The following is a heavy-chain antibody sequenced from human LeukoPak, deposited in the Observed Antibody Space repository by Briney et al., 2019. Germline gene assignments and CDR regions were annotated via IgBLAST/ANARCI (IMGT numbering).Heavy chain of an antibody. Sequence: GASVKVSCKASGYTFTSYAMHWVRQAPGQGLEWMGWINAGNGNTKYSQKFQGRVTITRDTSASTAYMELSSLRSEDTAVYYCAREHSSGWYRGAFDIWGQGTIVTVSS. J-gene: IGHJ3*02. CDR1: GYTFTSYA. D-gene: IGHD6-19*01. V-gene: IGHV1-3*01. CDR2: INAGNGNT. CDR3: AREHSSGWYRGAFDI.